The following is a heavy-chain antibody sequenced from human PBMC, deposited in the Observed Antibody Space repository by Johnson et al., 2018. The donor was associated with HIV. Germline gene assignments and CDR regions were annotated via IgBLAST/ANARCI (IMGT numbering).Heavy chain of an antibody. V-gene: IGHV3-33*01. CDR3: ARASGEWDAFDI. D-gene: IGHD3-10*01. CDR2: IWYDGSNK. CDR1: GFTFSSYG. Sequence: QVQLVASGGGVVQPGRSLRLSCAASGFTFSSYGMHWVRQAPGKGLEWVAVIWYDGSNKYYADSVKGRFTISGDSSKNTVYLQMNSLRVEDMAVYYCARASGEWDAFDIWGQGTMVTVSS. J-gene: IGHJ3*02.